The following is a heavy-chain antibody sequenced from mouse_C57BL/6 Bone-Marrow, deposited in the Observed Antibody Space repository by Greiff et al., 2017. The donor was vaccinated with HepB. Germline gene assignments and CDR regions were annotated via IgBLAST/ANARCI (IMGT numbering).Heavy chain of an antibody. CDR2: ISDGGSYT. Sequence: EVMLVESGGGLVKPGGSLKLSCAASGFTFSSYAMSWVRQTPEKRLEWVATISDGGSYTYYPDNVKGRFTISRDNAKNNLYLQMSHLKSEDTAMYYGAGYYYGFLAYWGQGTLVTVSA. CDR3: AGYYYGFLAY. CDR1: GFTFSSYA. V-gene: IGHV5-4*03. J-gene: IGHJ3*01. D-gene: IGHD1-1*01.